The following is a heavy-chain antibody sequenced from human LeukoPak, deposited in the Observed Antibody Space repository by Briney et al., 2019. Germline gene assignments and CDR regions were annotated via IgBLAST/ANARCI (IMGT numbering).Heavy chain of an antibody. CDR2: INHSGST. Sequence: PSETLSLTCTVSGGSISSYYWSWIRQPPGKGLEWIGEINHSGSTNYNPSLKSRVTISVDTSKNQFSLKLSSVTAADTAVYYCARGRSRRRASPIDYWGQGTLVTVSS. CDR1: GGSISSYY. J-gene: IGHJ4*02. D-gene: IGHD5/OR15-5a*01. CDR3: ARGRSRRRASPIDY. V-gene: IGHV4-34*01.